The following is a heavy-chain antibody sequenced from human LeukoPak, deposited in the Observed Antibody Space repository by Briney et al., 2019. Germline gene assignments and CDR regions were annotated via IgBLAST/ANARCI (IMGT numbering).Heavy chain of an antibody. CDR1: GYSISSGYY. Sequence: SETLSLTCAVSGYSISSGYYWGWIRQPPGKGLEWIGSIYHSGSTYYNPSLKSRVTISVDTSKNQFSLKLSSVTAADTAVYYCARGYSCSWYGDYWGQGTLVAVSS. V-gene: IGHV4-38-2*01. D-gene: IGHD6-13*01. CDR2: IYHSGST. J-gene: IGHJ4*02. CDR3: ARGYSCSWYGDY.